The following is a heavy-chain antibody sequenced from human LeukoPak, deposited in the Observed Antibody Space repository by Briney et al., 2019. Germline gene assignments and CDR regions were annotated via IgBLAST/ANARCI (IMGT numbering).Heavy chain of an antibody. CDR3: AKDRGSITIFEGMDV. J-gene: IGHJ6*02. D-gene: IGHD3-3*01. CDR1: RFTFDDYA. V-gene: IGHV3-9*01. CDR2: ISWNSGSM. Sequence: PGGSLRLSCAASRFTFDDYAMHWVRQAPGKGLEWVSGISWNSGSMGYADSVKGRFTISRDNAKNSLYLQMNSLRAEDTALYYCAKDRGSITIFEGMDVWGQGTTVTVSS.